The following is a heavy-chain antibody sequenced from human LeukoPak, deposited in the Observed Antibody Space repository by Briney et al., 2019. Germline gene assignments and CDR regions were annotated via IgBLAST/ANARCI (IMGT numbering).Heavy chain of an antibody. Sequence: GGSLRLSCAASGFTFINHEMNWVRQAPGKGLEWVSHISSSSTNLYYADSVKGRFTISRDNAKNSLYLQMNSLRAEDTAVYYCARMGYDHAWGSPESPIDCWGQGTLVTVSS. CDR2: ISSSSTNL. CDR3: ARMGYDHAWGSPESPIDC. V-gene: IGHV3-48*03. D-gene: IGHD3-16*01. CDR1: GFTFINHE. J-gene: IGHJ4*02.